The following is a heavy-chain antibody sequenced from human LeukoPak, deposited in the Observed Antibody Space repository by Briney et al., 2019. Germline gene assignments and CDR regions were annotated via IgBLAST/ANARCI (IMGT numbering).Heavy chain of an antibody. CDR1: GGSISSYY. Sequence: SETLSLTCTVSGGSISSYYWSWIRQPPGKGLQWIGYINYSGSTNYNPSLQSRVTISVDTSKNQFSLKLSSVTAADTAAFYCTKVGPTGAFDIWGQGTMVTVSS. D-gene: IGHD1-26*01. J-gene: IGHJ3*02. CDR2: INYSGST. CDR3: TKVGPTGAFDI. V-gene: IGHV4-59*01.